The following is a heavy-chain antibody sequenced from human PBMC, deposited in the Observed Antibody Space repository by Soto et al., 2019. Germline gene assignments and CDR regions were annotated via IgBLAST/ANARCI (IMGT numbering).Heavy chain of an antibody. D-gene: IGHD6-13*01. Sequence: EVQLGESGGGLVQPGGSLRLSCAASGFTVSTNYMSWVRQAPGKGLEWVSVIYSGGNTYYADSVKGRFTISRDNSKNTVYLQMNSLRAEDTAVYYCARIKGIAAAVDPWGQGTLVTVSS. CDR1: GFTVSTNY. CDR3: ARIKGIAAAVDP. CDR2: IYSGGNT. J-gene: IGHJ5*02. V-gene: IGHV3-66*01.